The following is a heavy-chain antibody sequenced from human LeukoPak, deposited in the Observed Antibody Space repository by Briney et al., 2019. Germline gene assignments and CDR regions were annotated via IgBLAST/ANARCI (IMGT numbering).Heavy chain of an antibody. D-gene: IGHD6-19*01. CDR2: IKQDGSEK. CDR1: GFTFSSYW. CDR3: ARSVVQRHQYSSGWYGGNYFDY. V-gene: IGHV3-7*01. J-gene: IGHJ4*02. Sequence: GGSLRLSCAASGFTFSSYWMSWVRQAPGKGLEWVANIKQDGSEKYYVDSVKGRFTISRDNAKSSLYLQMNSLRAEDTAVYCCARSVVQRHQYSSGWYGGNYFDYWGQGTLVTVSS.